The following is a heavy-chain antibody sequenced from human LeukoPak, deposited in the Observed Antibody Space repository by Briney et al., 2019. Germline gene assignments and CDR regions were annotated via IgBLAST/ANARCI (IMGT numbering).Heavy chain of an antibody. Sequence: GASVKVSCKVSGYTLTELSMHWVRQAPGKGPEWMGGFDPEDGETIYAQKFQGRVTMTEDTSTDTAYMELSSLRSEDTAVYYCATLGPIVVVPAAILDNWFDPWGQGTLVTVSS. CDR1: GYTLTELS. CDR2: FDPEDGET. J-gene: IGHJ5*02. V-gene: IGHV1-24*01. CDR3: ATLGPIVVVPAAILDNWFDP. D-gene: IGHD2-2*01.